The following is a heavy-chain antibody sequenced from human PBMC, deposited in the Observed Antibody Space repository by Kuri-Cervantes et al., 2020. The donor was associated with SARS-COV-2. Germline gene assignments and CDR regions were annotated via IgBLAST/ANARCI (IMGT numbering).Heavy chain of an antibody. CDR2: IYYSGST. CDR3: ARRTYYDFWSGYFDY. Sequence: GSLRLSCTVSGGSISSSSYYWGWIRQPPGKGLEWIGSIYYSGSTYYNPSLKSRVTISVDTSKNQFSLKLSSVTAADTAVYYCARRTYYDFWSGYFDYWGQGTLVTDSS. CDR1: GGSISSSSYY. V-gene: IGHV4-39*01. D-gene: IGHD3-3*01. J-gene: IGHJ4*02.